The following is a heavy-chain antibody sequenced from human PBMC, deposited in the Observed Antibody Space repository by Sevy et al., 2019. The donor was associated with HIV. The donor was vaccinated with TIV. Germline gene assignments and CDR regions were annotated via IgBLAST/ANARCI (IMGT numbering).Heavy chain of an antibody. V-gene: IGHV3-48*03. CDR1: GFTFNIYE. Sequence: GGSLRLSCAASGFTFNIYEMNWVRQGPGAGLEWVSSISSSFSIYYAYSVKDRFTISRDNAKNSLYLQMNSLRAEDTAVYYCTNYVHYWGQGTLVTVSS. CDR3: TNYVHY. J-gene: IGHJ4*02. CDR2: ISSSFSI.